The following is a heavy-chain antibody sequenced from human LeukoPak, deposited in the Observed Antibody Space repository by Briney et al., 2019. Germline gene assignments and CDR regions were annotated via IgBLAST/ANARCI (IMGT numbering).Heavy chain of an antibody. CDR2: ISGSGGST. J-gene: IGHJ4*02. CDR3: AKDTTGTIYTYDY. D-gene: IGHD1-1*01. V-gene: IGHV3-23*01. Sequence: PGGSLGLSCAASGFTFSSYAMSWVRQAPGKGLEWVSVISGSGGSTYYADSVKGRFTISRDISKNTLYLEINSLRAEDTAVYYCAKDTTGTIYTYDYWGQGTLVTVSS. CDR1: GFTFSSYA.